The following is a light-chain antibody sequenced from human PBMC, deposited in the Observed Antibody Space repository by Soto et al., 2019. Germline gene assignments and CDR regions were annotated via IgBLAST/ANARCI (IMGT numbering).Light chain of an antibody. V-gene: IGLV1-40*01. CDR1: SSNIGAGYD. Sequence: QSVLTQPPSVSGAPGQRVTISCTGSSSNIGAGYDVHWYQKLPGTAPKLLIYGNSNRPSGVPDRFSGSKSGTSDSLAITGLQAEDEADYYCQSYDSSLSGSVFGGGTQVTVL. J-gene: IGLJ3*02. CDR2: GNS. CDR3: QSYDSSLSGSV.